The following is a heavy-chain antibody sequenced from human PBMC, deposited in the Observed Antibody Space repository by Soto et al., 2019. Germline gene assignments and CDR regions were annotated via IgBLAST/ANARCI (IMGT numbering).Heavy chain of an antibody. CDR2: ISGSGGST. Sequence: GGALRLSCAASGFTFSGYAMSWVRQAPGKGLEWVSAISGSGGSTYYADSVKGRFTISRDNSKNTLYLQMNSLRAEDTAVYYCAKGIAAAGYYYYGMDVWGQGTTVTVSS. CDR1: GFTFSGYA. V-gene: IGHV3-23*01. J-gene: IGHJ6*02. D-gene: IGHD6-13*01. CDR3: AKGIAAAGYYYYGMDV.